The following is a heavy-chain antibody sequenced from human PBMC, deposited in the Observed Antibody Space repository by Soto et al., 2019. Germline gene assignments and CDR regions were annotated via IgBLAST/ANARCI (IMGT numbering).Heavy chain of an antibody. J-gene: IGHJ6*02. CDR3: AREYSSSSPGYYYYYYGMDV. V-gene: IGHV1-69*12. Sequence: QVQLVQSGAEVKKPGSSVKVSCKASGGTFSSYAISWVRQAPGQGLEWMGGIIPIFGTANYAQKFQGRVTITADESTSTAYMELSSLRSEATAVYYCAREYSSSSPGYYYYYYGMDVGGQGTTVTVSS. CDR1: GGTFSSYA. CDR2: IIPIFGTA. D-gene: IGHD6-6*01.